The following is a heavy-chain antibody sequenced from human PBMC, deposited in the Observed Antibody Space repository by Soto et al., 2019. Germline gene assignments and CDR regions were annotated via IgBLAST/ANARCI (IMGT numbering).Heavy chain of an antibody. CDR2: ISAYNGNT. J-gene: IGHJ4*02. CDR3: ARVKEGGYYGSGSYEGY. D-gene: IGHD3-10*01. CDR1: GYTFTSYG. V-gene: IGHV1-18*01. Sequence: QVRLVQSGAEVKKPGASVKVSCKASGYTFTSYGISWVRQAPGQGLEWMGWISAYNGNTNYAQKLQGRVTMTTDTATSTAYMELRSLRSDDTAVYYCARVKEGGYYGSGSYEGYWGQGTLVTVSS.